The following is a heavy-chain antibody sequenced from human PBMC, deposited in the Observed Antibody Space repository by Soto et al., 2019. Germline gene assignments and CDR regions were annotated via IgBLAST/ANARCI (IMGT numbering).Heavy chain of an antibody. CDR2: ISYDGSNK. D-gene: IGHD2-15*01. CDR1: VPLSKYG. Sequence: VPLSKYGRPRGGHTPSQGLEWVAVISYDGSNKYYADSVKGRFTISRDNSKNTLYLQMNSLRAEDTAVYYCARSYLCSGGSCYSDLVYWGQGTLVTVSS. V-gene: IGHV3-30*03. CDR3: ARSYLCSGGSCYSDLVY. J-gene: IGHJ4*02.